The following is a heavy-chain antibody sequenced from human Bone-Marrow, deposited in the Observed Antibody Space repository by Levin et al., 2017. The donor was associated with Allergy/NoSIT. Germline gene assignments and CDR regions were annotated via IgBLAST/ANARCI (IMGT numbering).Heavy chain of an antibody. J-gene: IGHJ4*02. D-gene: IGHD4-17*01. V-gene: IGHV3-49*03. CDR1: GFTFGDYA. Sequence: PGGSLRLSCTASGFTFGDYAVYWFRQAPGKGLEWVRFIRSKPYGETTDYAASVKGRFTMSRDDSKSIAYLQMSSLRTEDTAVYFCTCQFYGDYGPSWYYFDLWGQGTLVTVSS. CDR3: TCQFYGDYGPSWYYFDL. CDR2: IRSKPYGETT.